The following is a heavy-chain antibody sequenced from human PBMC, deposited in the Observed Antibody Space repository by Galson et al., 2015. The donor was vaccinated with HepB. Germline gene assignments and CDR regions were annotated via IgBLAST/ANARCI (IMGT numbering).Heavy chain of an antibody. CDR3: ARRIRAYSGSSSWYLGPKTPPHYGMDV. CDR2: ISSSSSTI. D-gene: IGHD6-13*01. Sequence: SLRLSCAASGFTFSSYSMNWVRQAPGKGLEWVSYISSSSSTIYYADSVKGRFTISRDNAKNSLYLQMNSLRAEDTAVYYCARRIRAYSGSSSWYLGPKTPPHYGMDVWGQGTTVTVSS. CDR1: GFTFSSYS. V-gene: IGHV3-48*01. J-gene: IGHJ6*02.